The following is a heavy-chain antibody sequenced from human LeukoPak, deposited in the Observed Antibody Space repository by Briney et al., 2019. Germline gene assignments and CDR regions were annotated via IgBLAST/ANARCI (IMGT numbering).Heavy chain of an antibody. Sequence: GGSLRLSCAASGFTFSSYAMSWVRQAPGKGLEWVSAISGSGGSTYNSDSVKGRFTISRDNSKNTLYLQMNSLRAEDTAVYYCANRDRSLYRNYFDSWGQGTLVTVSS. CDR1: GFTFSSYA. CDR3: ANRDRSLYRNYFDS. V-gene: IGHV3-23*01. D-gene: IGHD3-16*02. CDR2: ISGSGGST. J-gene: IGHJ4*02.